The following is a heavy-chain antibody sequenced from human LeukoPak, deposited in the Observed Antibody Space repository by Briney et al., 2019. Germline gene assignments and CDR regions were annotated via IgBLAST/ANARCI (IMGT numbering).Heavy chain of an antibody. J-gene: IGHJ3*02. CDR3: ARESYSKDDAFDI. CDR1: GCTFSSYA. V-gene: IGHV3-30*01. D-gene: IGHD4-11*01. CDR2: ISYDGSNK. Sequence: LRLSCAASGCTFSSYAMHWVRQAPGKGLEGVAVISYDGSNKYYADSVKGRFTISRDNSKNTLYLQMNSLRAEDTAVYYCARESYSKDDAFDIWGQGTMVTVSS.